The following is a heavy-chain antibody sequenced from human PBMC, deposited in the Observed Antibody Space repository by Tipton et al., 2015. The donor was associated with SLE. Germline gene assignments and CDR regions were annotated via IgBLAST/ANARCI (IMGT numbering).Heavy chain of an antibody. CDR2: INHSGST. V-gene: IGHV4-34*01. Sequence: LSLTCAVYGGSFSGYYWSWIRQPPGKGLEWIGEINHSGSTNYNPSLKSRVTISVDTSKNQFSLKLSSVTAADTAVYYCARGASSWRAIFGAAKAFDIWGQGTMVTVSS. J-gene: IGHJ3*02. D-gene: IGHD2-2*01. CDR3: ARGASSWRAIFGAAKAFDI. CDR1: GGSFSGYY.